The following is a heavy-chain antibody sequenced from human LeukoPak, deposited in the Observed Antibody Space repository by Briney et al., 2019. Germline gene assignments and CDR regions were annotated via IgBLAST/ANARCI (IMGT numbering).Heavy chain of an antibody. CDR1: GFTFSSYG. Sequence: GGSLRRSCAASGFTFSSYGLHWVRQAPGKGLVWVAFIRYDGSNKYYADSVKGRFTISRDNSKTTLYLQMNSLRAEDTAVYYCAKQAEYSSGSLDYWGQGTLVTVSS. D-gene: IGHD6-25*01. CDR2: IRYDGSNK. J-gene: IGHJ4*02. CDR3: AKQAEYSSGSLDY. V-gene: IGHV3-30*02.